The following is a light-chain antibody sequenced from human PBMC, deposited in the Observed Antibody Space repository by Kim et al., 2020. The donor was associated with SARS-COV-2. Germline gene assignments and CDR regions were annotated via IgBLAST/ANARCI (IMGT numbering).Light chain of an antibody. Sequence: QPVLTQSPSASASLGASVKLTCTLSSGHKSHMIAWHQHLAEKGPRYLMKVKSDGTYTKGDGVPDRFSGSSSGAERYITISSLQSEDEGDYFCQTWDTGKWVFGGGTQLTVL. CDR3: QTWDTGKWV. J-gene: IGLJ3*02. CDR1: SGHKSHM. CDR2: VKSDGTY. V-gene: IGLV4-69*01.